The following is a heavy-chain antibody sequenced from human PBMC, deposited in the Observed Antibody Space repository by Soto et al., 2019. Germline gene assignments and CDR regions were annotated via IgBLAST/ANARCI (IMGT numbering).Heavy chain of an antibody. CDR2: IKSKTDGGTT. V-gene: IGHV3-15*01. J-gene: IGHJ4*02. CDR1: GFTFSSAW. CDR3: TTDPYPYYDIVGSSQGLDY. Sequence: GGSLRLSCAASGFTFSSAWMSWVRQAPGKWLEWVGRIKSKTDGGTTDYAAPVKGRFTISRDDSKNTLYLQMNSLKTEDTAVYYSTTDPYPYYDIVGSSQGLDYWGQGXLVTVYS. D-gene: IGHD3-9*01.